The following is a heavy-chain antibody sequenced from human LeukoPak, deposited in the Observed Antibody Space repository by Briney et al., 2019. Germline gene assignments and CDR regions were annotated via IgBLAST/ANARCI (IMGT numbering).Heavy chain of an antibody. J-gene: IGHJ4*02. CDR1: GFTFSNYG. D-gene: IGHD2-15*01. CDR2: ISYDGNNK. Sequence: PGGSLRLSCAASGFTFSNYGIHWVRQAPGKGLEWVAVISYDGNNKYYADSVKGRFTISGDNSKNTLFLQMNSLRAEDTAVYYCAKGVDYCSGGSCPADYWGPGTLVTVSS. V-gene: IGHV3-30*18. CDR3: AKGVDYCSGGSCPADY.